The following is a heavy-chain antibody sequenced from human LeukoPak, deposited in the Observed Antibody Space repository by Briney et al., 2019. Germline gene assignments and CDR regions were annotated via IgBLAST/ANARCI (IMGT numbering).Heavy chain of an antibody. D-gene: IGHD4-11*01. V-gene: IGHV3-48*01. CDR1: GFTFSAYS. CDR3: ARDQAYSFDY. Sequence: LRLSCAASGFTFSAYSMNCVRQAPDKGLPWVSYIGSSSSPIYYADSVKGRFTISRDNAKNSLYLQMDSLRAEDTAVYYCARDQAYSFDYWGQGTLVTVSS. J-gene: IGHJ4*02. CDR2: IGSSSSPI.